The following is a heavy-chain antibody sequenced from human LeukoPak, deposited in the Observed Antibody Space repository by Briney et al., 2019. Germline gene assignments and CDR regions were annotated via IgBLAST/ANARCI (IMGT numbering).Heavy chain of an antibody. CDR2: INHSGST. CDR1: GGSFSGYY. CDR3: ARGYCSSTRCYTLAAAGTFYYYYRDV. D-gene: IGHD2-2*02. V-gene: IGHV4-34*01. Sequence: PSETLSLTCAVYGGSFSGYYRSWIRQPLGKGLEWVGEINHSGSTKNNPSLKSRVTISVDTSKNHCSLKLNSVTAADTAVYYCARGYCSSTRCYTLAAAGTFYYYYRDVWGKGTTVTVSS. J-gene: IGHJ6*03.